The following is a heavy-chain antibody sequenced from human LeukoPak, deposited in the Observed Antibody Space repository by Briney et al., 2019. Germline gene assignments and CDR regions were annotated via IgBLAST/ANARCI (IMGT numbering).Heavy chain of an antibody. CDR3: ARESGRGGTYYTDY. CDR1: GFTFSSYA. D-gene: IGHD1-26*01. Sequence: GGSLRLSCAASGFTFSSYAMSCVRQAPGKGLEWVSAISGSGGSTYYADSVRGRLTISRDNSKNTLYLQMSSLRAEDTAFYYCARESGRGGTYYTDYWGQGTLVTVSS. J-gene: IGHJ4*02. V-gene: IGHV3-23*01. CDR2: ISGSGGST.